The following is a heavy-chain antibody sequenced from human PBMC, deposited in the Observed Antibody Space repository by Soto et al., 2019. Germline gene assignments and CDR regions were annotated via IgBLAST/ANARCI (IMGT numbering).Heavy chain of an antibody. CDR2: IKQDGSEK. V-gene: IGHV3-7*01. D-gene: IGHD3-22*01. CDR1: GFTFSSYW. J-gene: IGHJ6*02. Sequence: EVQLVESGGGLVQPGGSLRLSCAASGFTFSSYWMSWVRQAPGKGLEWVANIKQDGSEKYYVDSVKGRFTISRDNAKNSRYLQMNSLRAEDTAVYYCARESTYYYDSSGYYLNQYYYGMDVWGQGTTVTVSS. CDR3: ARESTYYYDSSGYYLNQYYYGMDV.